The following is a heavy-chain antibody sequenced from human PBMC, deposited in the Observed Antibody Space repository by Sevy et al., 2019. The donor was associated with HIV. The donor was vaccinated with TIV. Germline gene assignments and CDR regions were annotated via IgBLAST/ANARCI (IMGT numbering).Heavy chain of an antibody. CDR2: ISYDGSSK. CDR3: AKASGSYYDFWSGHDAFDI. V-gene: IGHV3-30*18. J-gene: IGHJ3*02. Sequence: GGSLRLSCAASGFNFGSYGMHWVRQAPGKGLEWVAVISYDGSSKYYAESVKGRFTISRDNSKNTLYLQISSLRAEDTAVYYCAKASGSYYDFWSGHDAFDIWGQGTMVTVSS. D-gene: IGHD3-3*01. CDR1: GFNFGSYG.